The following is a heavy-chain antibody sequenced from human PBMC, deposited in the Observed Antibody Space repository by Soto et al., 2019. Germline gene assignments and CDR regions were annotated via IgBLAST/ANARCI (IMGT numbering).Heavy chain of an antibody. V-gene: IGHV1-46*01. CDR3: AADRRYYGSGSYRYYYGMDV. CDR1: GYTFTSYY. CDR2: INPSGGST. Sequence: GASVKVSCKASGYTFTSYYMHWVRQAPGQGLEWMGIINPSGGSTSYAQKFQGRVTMTRDTSTSTVYMELSSLRSEDTAVYYCAADRRYYGSGSYRYYYGMDVWGQGTTVTVSS. D-gene: IGHD3-10*01. J-gene: IGHJ6*02.